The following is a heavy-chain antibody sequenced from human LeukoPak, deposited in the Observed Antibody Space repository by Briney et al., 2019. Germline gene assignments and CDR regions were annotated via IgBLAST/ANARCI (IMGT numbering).Heavy chain of an antibody. J-gene: IGHJ4*02. V-gene: IGHV4-34*01. D-gene: IGHD5-18*01. Sequence: SETLSLTCAVYGGSFSGYYGSWIRQPPGKGLEWIGEINHSGSTNYNPSLKSRVTISVDTSKNQFSLKLSSVTAADTAVYYCARHRTGYSYGYTVFDYWGQGTLVTVSS. CDR3: ARHRTGYSYGYTVFDY. CDR1: GGSFSGYY. CDR2: INHSGST.